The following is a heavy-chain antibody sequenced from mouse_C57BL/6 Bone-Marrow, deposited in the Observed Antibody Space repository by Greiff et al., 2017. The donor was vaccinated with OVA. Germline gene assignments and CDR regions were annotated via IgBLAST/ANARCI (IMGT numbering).Heavy chain of an antibody. V-gene: IGHV5-2*01. CDR3: AIYYGFPMDY. D-gene: IGHD2-2*01. CDR1: EYEFPSHD. J-gene: IGHJ4*01. Sequence: EVKLMESGGGLVQPGESLKLSCESNEYEFPSHDMSWVRKTPEKRLELVAAINSDGGSTYYPDTMERRFIISRDNTKKTLYLQMSSLRSEDTAVYYCAIYYGFPMDYWGQGTSVTVSS. CDR2: INSDGGST.